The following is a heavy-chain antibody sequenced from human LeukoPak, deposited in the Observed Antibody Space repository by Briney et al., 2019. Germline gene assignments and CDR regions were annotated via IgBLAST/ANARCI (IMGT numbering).Heavy chain of an antibody. Sequence: GGSLRLSCAASGFTFSNYWMSWVRQAPGKGLEWVSYISRSSTTIYYADSVKGRFIISRDNAKNSLYLQMNGLRADDTAVYFCANTGYSSSWSLNWGQGTLVTVSS. CDR2: ISRSSTTI. CDR3: ANTGYSSSWSLN. CDR1: GFTFSNYW. V-gene: IGHV3-48*01. D-gene: IGHD6-13*01. J-gene: IGHJ4*02.